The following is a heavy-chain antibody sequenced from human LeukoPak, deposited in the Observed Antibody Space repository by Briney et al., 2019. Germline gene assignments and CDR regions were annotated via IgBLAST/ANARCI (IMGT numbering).Heavy chain of an antibody. CDR1: GYTFTGYY. CDR3: ARDRGGSGPNRFDY. D-gene: IGHD6-19*01. V-gene: IGHV1-2*06. Sequence: ASVKVSCKASGYTFTGYYMHWVRQAPGQGLEWMGRINPNSGGTNYAQKFQGRVTMTRDTSISTAYMELSRLRSDDTAVYYCARDRGGSGPNRFDYWGQGTLVTVSS. J-gene: IGHJ4*02. CDR2: INPNSGGT.